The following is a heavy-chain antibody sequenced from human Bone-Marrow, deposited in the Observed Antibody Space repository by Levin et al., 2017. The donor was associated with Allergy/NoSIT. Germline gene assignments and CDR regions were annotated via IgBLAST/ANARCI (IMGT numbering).Heavy chain of an antibody. CDR3: ASVKIPAALSGHWLDP. V-gene: IGHV4-61*08. CDR1: DGSVRSDDHN. CDR2: IYHSGST. D-gene: IGHD2-2*01. J-gene: IGHJ5*02. Sequence: RPSETLSLTCTVSDGSVRSDDHNWSWIRQPPGKGLEWIGNIYHSGSTKYNPSLKSRVTMSVDTSKNQFSLKLTSVTAADTAVYYCASVKIPAALSGHWLDPWGQGTLVTVSS.